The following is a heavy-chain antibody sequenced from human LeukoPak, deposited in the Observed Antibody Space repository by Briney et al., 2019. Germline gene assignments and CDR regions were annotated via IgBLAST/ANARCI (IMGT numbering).Heavy chain of an antibody. D-gene: IGHD5-18*01. J-gene: IGHJ3*02. CDR2: TYYRSKWYS. CDR3: ARGGQGDGYSADEAFDI. Sequence: SQTLSLTCAISGDSVSSNSVTWNWIRQSPSRGLEWLGRTYYRSKWYSDYVVSVKSRLNINPDTSKNQFSLQLNSVTPEDTAVYYCARGGQGDGYSADEAFDIWGQGTMVTVS. V-gene: IGHV6-1*01. CDR1: GDSVSSNSVT.